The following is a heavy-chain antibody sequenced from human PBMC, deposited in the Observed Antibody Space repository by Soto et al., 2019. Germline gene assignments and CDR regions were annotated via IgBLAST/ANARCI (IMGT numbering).Heavy chain of an antibody. J-gene: IGHJ4*02. CDR1: GYTFTSYY. CDR3: SRAPDRYYEDH. CDR2: INPSDATT. Sequence: QVQLVQSGAEVREPGASVRVSCRASGYTFTSYYVHWVRQAPGQGLEWMGIINPSDATTSYAPKFQGRVTVTRDTSTSTVSMEVNSLRSEDTAVYYCSRAPDRYYEDHGGQGTLVTVSS. D-gene: IGHD3-22*01. V-gene: IGHV1-46*03.